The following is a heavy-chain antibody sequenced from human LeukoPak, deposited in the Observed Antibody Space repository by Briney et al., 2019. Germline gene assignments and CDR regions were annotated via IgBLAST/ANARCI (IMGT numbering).Heavy chain of an antibody. V-gene: IGHV4-61*01. CDR3: ARDYSDSSGYYIY. J-gene: IGHJ4*02. D-gene: IGHD3-22*01. CDR2: IYYSGST. Sequence: SETLSLTCTVSGGSVSSGSYYWSWIRQPPGKGLEWIGYIYYSGSTNYNPSLKSRVTISVDTSKNQFSLKLSSVTAADTAVYYCARDYSDSSGYYIYWGQGTLVTVSS. CDR1: GGSVSSGSYY.